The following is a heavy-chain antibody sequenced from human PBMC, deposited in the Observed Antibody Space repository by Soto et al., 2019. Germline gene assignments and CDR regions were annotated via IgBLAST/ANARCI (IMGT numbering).Heavy chain of an antibody. D-gene: IGHD3-10*01. CDR2: IWYDGSNK. CDR1: GFTFSSYG. CDR3: ARGSEHITMVRGVLFGMDV. V-gene: IGHV3-33*01. J-gene: IGHJ6*02. Sequence: GGSLRLSCVASGFTFSSYGMHWVRQAPGKGLEWVAVIWYDGSNKYYADSVKGRFTISRDNSKNTLYLQMNSLRAEDTAVYHCARGSEHITMVRGVLFGMDVWGQGTTVTVSS.